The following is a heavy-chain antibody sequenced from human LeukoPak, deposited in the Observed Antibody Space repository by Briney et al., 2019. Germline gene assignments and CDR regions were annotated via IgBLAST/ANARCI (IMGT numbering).Heavy chain of an antibody. V-gene: IGHV3-33*06. CDR3: AKHLAAAGVFDY. Sequence: GGSLRLSCTTSGFTFSTYGMHWVRQAPGKGLEWVAVIWYDGTNRYYADSVKGRFTISRDNSKNTLYLQMNSLRAEDTAVYYCAKHLAAAGVFDYWGQGTLVTVSS. D-gene: IGHD6-13*01. CDR1: GFTFSTYG. CDR2: IWYDGTNR. J-gene: IGHJ4*02.